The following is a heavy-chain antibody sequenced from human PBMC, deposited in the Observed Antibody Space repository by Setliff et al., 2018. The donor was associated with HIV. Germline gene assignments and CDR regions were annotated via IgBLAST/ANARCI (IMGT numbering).Heavy chain of an antibody. CDR3: ARESTMAAAGFDY. CDR2: INRSGSA. V-gene: IGHV4-34*10. Sequence: SETLSLTCATYGGSFGGHFWSWIRQPPGKGLEWIGEINRSGSANHNSSLKSRVTMSVDTSKKQFSLKMGSVTAADTAIYYCARESTMAAAGFDYWGQGTLVTVSS. CDR1: GGSFGGHF. D-gene: IGHD6-13*01. J-gene: IGHJ4*02.